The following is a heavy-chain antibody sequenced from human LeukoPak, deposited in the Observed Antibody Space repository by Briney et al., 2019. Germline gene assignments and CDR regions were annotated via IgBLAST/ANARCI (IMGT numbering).Heavy chain of an antibody. V-gene: IGHV3-21*01. D-gene: IGHD3-22*01. CDR1: GFTFSSYS. J-gene: IGHJ4*02. CDR2: ISSSSSYI. CDR3: AREIKYYYDSSGYVRFDY. Sequence: GSLRLSCAASGFTFSSYSMNWVRQAPGRGLEWVSSISSSSSYIYYADSVKGRFTISRDNAKNSLYLQMNSLRAEDTAVYYWAREIKYYYDSSGYVRFDYWGQGTLVTVSS.